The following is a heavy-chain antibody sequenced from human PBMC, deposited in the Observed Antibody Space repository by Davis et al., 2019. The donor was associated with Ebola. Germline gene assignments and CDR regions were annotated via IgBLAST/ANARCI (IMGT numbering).Heavy chain of an antibody. CDR1: GYTFTGYN. J-gene: IGHJ4*02. CDR3: ARGHNYAHEY. CDR2: IISNSGGT. V-gene: IGHV1-2*06. D-gene: IGHD4-11*01. Sequence: ASVKVSCKASGYTFTGYNIHWVRQAPGQGLEWMGRIISNSGGTNYAQKFQGRVTVTRDTSISTAYMELSSLTSDDTAVYFCARGHNYAHEYWGQGTLVTVSS.